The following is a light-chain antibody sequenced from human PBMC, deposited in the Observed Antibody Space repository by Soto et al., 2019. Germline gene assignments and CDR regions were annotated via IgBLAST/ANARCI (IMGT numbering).Light chain of an antibody. CDR2: AAS. V-gene: IGKV1-39*01. J-gene: IGKJ1*01. CDR3: QQSYSIPPWT. Sequence: DIEMTQSQSSLSASVGDRVTITCRASQSIVTYLNWYLQKPGKAPKLLIYAASNLQSGVPSRFSGSGSGTDFTLTISSLQPEDFATYFCQQSYSIPPWTFGHGTKVDI. CDR1: QSIVTY.